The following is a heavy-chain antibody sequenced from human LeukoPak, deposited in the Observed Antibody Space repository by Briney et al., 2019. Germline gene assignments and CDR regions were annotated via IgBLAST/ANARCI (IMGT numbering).Heavy chain of an antibody. CDR3: ARHHVDCSGGSCYRETRYYWFDP. CDR2: IYYSGST. V-gene: IGHV4-59*08. CDR1: GGSISSYY. J-gene: IGHJ5*02. Sequence: SETLSLTCTVSGGSISSYYWSWIRQPPGKGLEWIGYIYYSGSTNYNPSLKSRVTISVETSKNHSSLKQSSVTAADRAVYYSARHHVDCSGGSCYRETRYYWFDPWGQGALVTVSS. D-gene: IGHD2-15*01.